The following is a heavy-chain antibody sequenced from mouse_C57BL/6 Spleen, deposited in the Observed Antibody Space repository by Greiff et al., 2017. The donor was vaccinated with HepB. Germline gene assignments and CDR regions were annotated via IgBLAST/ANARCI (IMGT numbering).Heavy chain of an antibody. CDR1: GYAFSSSW. CDR3: ARDYDYAGRFAY. J-gene: IGHJ3*01. D-gene: IGHD2-4*01. CDR2: IYPGDGDT. V-gene: IGHV1-82*01. Sequence: QVQLKESGPELVKPGASVKISCKASGYAFSSSWMNWVKQRPGKGLEWIGRIYPGDGDTNYNGKFKGKATLTADKSSSTAYMQLSSLTSEDSAVYFCARDYDYAGRFAYWGQGTLVTVSA.